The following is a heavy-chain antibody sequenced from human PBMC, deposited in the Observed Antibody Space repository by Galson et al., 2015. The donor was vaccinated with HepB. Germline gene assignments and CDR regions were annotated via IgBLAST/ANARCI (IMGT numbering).Heavy chain of an antibody. CDR1: GFTFSSYG. J-gene: IGHJ4*02. D-gene: IGHD6-25*01. CDR2: ISYDGSNK. Sequence: SLRLSCAASGFTFSSYGMHWVRQAPGKGLEWVAVISYDGSNKYYADSVKGRFTISRDNSKNTLYLQMNSLRAEDTALYYCAKVSLSKSSADYWGQGTLVTVSS. V-gene: IGHV3-30*18. CDR3: AKVSLSKSSADY.